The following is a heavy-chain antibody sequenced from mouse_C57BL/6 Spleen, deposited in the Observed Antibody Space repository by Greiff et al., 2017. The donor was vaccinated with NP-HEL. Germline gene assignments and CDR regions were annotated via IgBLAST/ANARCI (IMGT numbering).Heavy chain of an antibody. V-gene: IGHV5-17*01. CDR3: ARRNYYGSSPFYAMDY. Sequence: EVHLVESGGGLVKPGGSLKLSCAASGFTFSDYGMHWVRQAPEKGLEWVAYISSGSSTIYYADTVKGRFTISRDNAKNTLFLQMTSLRSEDTAMYYCARRNYYGSSPFYAMDYWGQGTSVTVSS. D-gene: IGHD1-1*01. CDR2: ISSGSSTI. CDR1: GFTFSDYG. J-gene: IGHJ4*01.